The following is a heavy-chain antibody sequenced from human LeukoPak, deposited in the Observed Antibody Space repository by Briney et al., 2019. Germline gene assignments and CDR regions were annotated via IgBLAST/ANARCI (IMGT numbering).Heavy chain of an antibody. D-gene: IGHD3-3*01. V-gene: IGHV3-48*01. CDR3: ARQNDFWRGYYDY. Sequence: GGSLRLSCEASGFTFSGYSMNWVRQAPGKGLEWISYISRSSSTVHYADSVKGRFTISRDNAKNSLHLQLNSLRAEDTAMYYCARQNDFWRGYYDYWGQGILVSVSS. CDR2: ISRSSSTV. CDR1: GFTFSGYS. J-gene: IGHJ4*02.